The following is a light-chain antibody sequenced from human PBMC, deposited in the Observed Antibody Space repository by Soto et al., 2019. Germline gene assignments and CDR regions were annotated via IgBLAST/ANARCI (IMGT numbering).Light chain of an antibody. J-gene: IGLJ1*01. Sequence: QSVLTQPASVSGSPGQSITISCTGTSSDVGSYNLVSWYQQHPGKAPKLMIYEGNKRPSGVSNRFSGSKSANTASLTISGLQTEDEADYYCCSYASTNTFVFGTGTKVTVL. CDR2: EGN. V-gene: IGLV2-23*01. CDR1: SSDVGSYNL. CDR3: CSYASTNTFV.